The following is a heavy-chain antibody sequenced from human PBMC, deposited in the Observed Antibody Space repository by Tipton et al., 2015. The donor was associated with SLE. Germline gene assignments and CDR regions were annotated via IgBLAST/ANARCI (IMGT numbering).Heavy chain of an antibody. Sequence: GLVKPSETLSLTCTVSGGSIIDYYWSWIRQPPGKGLEWIGYIYYSGTTNYNPSLKGRVTISVDRSKNQFSLRLTSVTAADTAVYYCARSIYRMLLFDSWGQGTLVSVSS. CDR2: IYYSGTT. CDR1: GGSIIDYY. J-gene: IGHJ4*02. CDR3: ARSIYRMLLFDS. D-gene: IGHD1-14*01. V-gene: IGHV4-59*08.